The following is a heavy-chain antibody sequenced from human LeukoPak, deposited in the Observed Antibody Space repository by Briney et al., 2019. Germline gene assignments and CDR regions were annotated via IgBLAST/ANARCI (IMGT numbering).Heavy chain of an antibody. CDR1: GFTFSSYG. CDR2: INTDGSST. Sequence: GGSLILSCAASGFTFSSYGMHWVRQGPGKGLVWVSRINTDGSSTSNADSVKGRFTISRDNAKNTLYLQMNSLRAEDTAVYYCARDYLCAFDIWGQGTMVTVSS. D-gene: IGHD5-12*01. V-gene: IGHV3-74*01. J-gene: IGHJ3*02. CDR3: ARDYLCAFDI.